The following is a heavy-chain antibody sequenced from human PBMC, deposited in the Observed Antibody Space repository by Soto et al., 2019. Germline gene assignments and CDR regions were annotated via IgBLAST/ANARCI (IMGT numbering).Heavy chain of an antibody. CDR1: GSSISIYY. V-gene: IGHV4-59*01. CDR3: VRGNGANYDLLTGP. Sequence: SETLSLTCTVSGSSISIYYWSWVRQPPGKGLEWIGYISHSGSTTYNPSFNSRLTISLDTSKKQFSLNLSSVTAADTAIYYCVRGNGANYDLLTGPWGQGALVTVSS. D-gene: IGHD3-9*01. CDR2: ISHSGST. J-gene: IGHJ4*02.